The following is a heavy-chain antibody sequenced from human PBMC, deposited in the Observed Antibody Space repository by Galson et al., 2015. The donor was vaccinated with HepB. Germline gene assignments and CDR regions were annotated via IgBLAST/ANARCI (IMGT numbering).Heavy chain of an antibody. CDR1: GYSFTSYW. Sequence: SGAEVKKPGESLKISCKGSGYSFTSYWIGWVRQMPGKGLEWMGIIYPGDSDTRYSPSFQGQVTTSADKSISTAYLQWSSLKASDTAMYYCARVSDCSSTSCYAGWFDPWGQGTLVTVSS. D-gene: IGHD2-2*01. CDR2: IYPGDSDT. CDR3: ARVSDCSSTSCYAGWFDP. V-gene: IGHV5-51*01. J-gene: IGHJ5*02.